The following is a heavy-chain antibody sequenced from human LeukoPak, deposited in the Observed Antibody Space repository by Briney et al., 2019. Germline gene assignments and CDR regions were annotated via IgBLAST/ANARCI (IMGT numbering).Heavy chain of an antibody. Sequence: AASVKVSRKASSYTFRNYYLQWIRQAPGQGLEWMGRINPTGGQTTYLPRFKGRVVMTRDTSTSTVFMELPSLRSDDTAIYYCANYGTAREFAYWGQGTLVTVSP. J-gene: IGHJ4*02. CDR2: INPTGGQT. CDR1: SYTFRNYY. CDR3: ANYGTAREFAY. V-gene: IGHV1-46*01. D-gene: IGHD3-16*01.